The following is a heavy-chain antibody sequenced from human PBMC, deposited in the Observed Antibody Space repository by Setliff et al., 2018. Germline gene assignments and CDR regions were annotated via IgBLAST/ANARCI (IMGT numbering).Heavy chain of an antibody. CDR3: ANGMFCDFWSNYPYYFGMDV. D-gene: IGHD3-3*01. CDR1: GFVFGTYG. V-gene: IGHV3-30*02. J-gene: IGHJ6*02. Sequence: RLSCAASGFVFGTYGMHWVRQAPGKGLDWVASVRFDGSYKVYADSVKGRFTISRDNSKNTLYLQMNSLTAEDTAVYYCANGMFCDFWSNYPYYFGMDVWGQGTTVTVSS. CDR2: VRFDGSYK.